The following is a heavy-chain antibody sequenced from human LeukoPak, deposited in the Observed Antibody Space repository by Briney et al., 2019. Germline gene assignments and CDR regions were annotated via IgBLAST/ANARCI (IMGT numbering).Heavy chain of an antibody. CDR3: ARRRTYYYGTAGMDV. J-gene: IGHJ6*02. CDR1: SGSISSYY. CDR2: IYYSGST. Sequence: PSETLSLTCTVSSGSISSYYWSWIRQPPGKGREWIGYIYYSGSTNYNPSLKSRVTISVDTSKNQFSLKLSSVTAADTAVYYWARRRTYYYGTAGMDVWGQGTTVTVSS. D-gene: IGHD3-10*01. V-gene: IGHV4-59*01.